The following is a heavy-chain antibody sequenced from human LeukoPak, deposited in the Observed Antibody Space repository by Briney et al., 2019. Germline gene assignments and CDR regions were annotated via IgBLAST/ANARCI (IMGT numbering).Heavy chain of an antibody. D-gene: IGHD3-22*01. Sequence: ASVKVSCKASGYTSTSYDINWVRQATGQGLEWMGWMNPNSGNTGYAQKFQGRVTMTRDTSTSTVYMELSSLRSEDTAVYYCARGIVVVIGPADAFDIWGQGTMVTVSS. CDR2: MNPNSGNT. J-gene: IGHJ3*02. CDR3: ARGIVVVIGPADAFDI. CDR1: GYTSTSYD. V-gene: IGHV1-8*02.